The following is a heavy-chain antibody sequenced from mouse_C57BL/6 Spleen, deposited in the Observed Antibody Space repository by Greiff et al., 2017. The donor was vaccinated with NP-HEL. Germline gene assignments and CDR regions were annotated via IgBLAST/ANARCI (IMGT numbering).Heavy chain of an antibody. CDR3: AGGYDYDGWYFDV. J-gene: IGHJ1*03. Sequence: QVQLQQSGAELVRPGTSVKVSCKASGYAFTNYLIEWVKQRPGQGLEWIGVINPGSGGTNYNEKFKGKATLTADKSSSTAYMQLSSLTSEDSAVYFCAGGYDYDGWYFDVWGTGTTVTVSS. CDR1: GYAFTNYL. CDR2: INPGSGGT. D-gene: IGHD2-4*01. V-gene: IGHV1-54*01.